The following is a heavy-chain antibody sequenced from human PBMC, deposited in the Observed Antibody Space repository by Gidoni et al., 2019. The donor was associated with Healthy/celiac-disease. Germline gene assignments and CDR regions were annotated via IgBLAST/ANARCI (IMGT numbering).Heavy chain of an antibody. CDR1: GFTFSSYS. Sequence: EVQLVESGGGLVKPGGSLRLSCAASGFTFSSYSMNWVRQAPGKGLEWVSSISSSSSYIYYADSVKGRFTISRDNAKNSLYLQMNSLRAEDTAVYYCARALKAPGTFQHWGQGTLVTVSS. J-gene: IGHJ1*01. V-gene: IGHV3-21*01. CDR2: ISSSSSYI. CDR3: ARALKAPGTFQH.